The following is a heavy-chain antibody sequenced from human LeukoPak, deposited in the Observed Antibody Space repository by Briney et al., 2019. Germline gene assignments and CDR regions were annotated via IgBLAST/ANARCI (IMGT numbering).Heavy chain of an antibody. J-gene: IGHJ4*02. D-gene: IGHD6-13*01. V-gene: IGHV3-23*01. CDR2: ISGSGGST. CDR1: GFTFSSYA. CDR3: AKNYRSSWYSSYFDY. Sequence: PGGSLRLSCAASGFTFSSYAMSWVRQAPGKGLEWVSAISGSGGSTYYADSVKGRFTISRDNSKNTIYLQMNSLRAEDTAVYYCAKNYRSSWYSSYFDYWGQGTLVTVSS.